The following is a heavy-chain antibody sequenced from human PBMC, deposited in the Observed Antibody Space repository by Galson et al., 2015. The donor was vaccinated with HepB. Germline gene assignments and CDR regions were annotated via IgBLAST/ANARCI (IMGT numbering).Heavy chain of an antibody. CDR3: ARGRVDAYATPDYYYGMDV. Sequence: SVKVSCKASGGTFSSYAISWVRQAPGQGLEWMGGITPIFGTANYAQKFQGRVTITADESTSTAYMELSSLRSEDTAVYYCARGRVDAYATPDYYYGMDVWGQGTTVTVSS. D-gene: IGHD2-8*01. J-gene: IGHJ6*02. CDR2: ITPIFGTA. CDR1: GGTFSSYA. V-gene: IGHV1-69*13.